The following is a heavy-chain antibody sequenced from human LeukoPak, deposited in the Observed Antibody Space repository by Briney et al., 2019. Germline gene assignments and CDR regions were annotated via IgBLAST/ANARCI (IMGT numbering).Heavy chain of an antibody. CDR3: ARASASHRTYYYGMGV. D-gene: IGHD2-2*01. V-gene: IGHV4-59*08. J-gene: IGHJ6*02. Sequence: SETLSLTCTVSGGSISSYYWSWIRQPPGKGLEWIGYIYYSGSTNYNPSLKSRVTISVDTSKNQFSLKLSSVTAADTAVYYCARASASHRTYYYGMGVWGQGTTVTVSS. CDR2: IYYSGST. CDR1: GGSISSYY.